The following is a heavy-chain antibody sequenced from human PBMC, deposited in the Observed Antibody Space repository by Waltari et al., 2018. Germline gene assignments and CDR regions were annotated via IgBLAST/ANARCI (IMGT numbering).Heavy chain of an antibody. CDR1: GFTFSSYG. V-gene: IGHV3-30*02. CDR2: LRYDGINK. J-gene: IGHJ4*02. CDR3: AKNMAAPGDY. Sequence: QVQLVESGGGVVQPGGSLRLSCAASGFTFSSYGMHWVRQAPGKGLEWVAFLRYDGINKYYADSVKGRFTISRDNSKNTLYLQMNSLRAEDTAVYYCAKNMAAPGDYWGQGTLVTVSS.